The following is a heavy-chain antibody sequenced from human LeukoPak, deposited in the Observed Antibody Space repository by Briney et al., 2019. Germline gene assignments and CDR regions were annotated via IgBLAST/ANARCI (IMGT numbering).Heavy chain of an antibody. CDR2: IYYSGSI. D-gene: IGHD3-10*01. V-gene: IGHV4-31*03. Sequence: PSQTLSLTCTVSGGSISSDGYYWPWIRQHPGKDLEWIGYIYYSGSIYYNPSLKSRVTISVDTSKNQFSLNLSSVTAADTAVYYCARDSGYYYGSGTYYDYWGQGTLVTVSS. J-gene: IGHJ4*02. CDR3: ARDSGYYYGSGTYYDY. CDR1: GGSISSDGYY.